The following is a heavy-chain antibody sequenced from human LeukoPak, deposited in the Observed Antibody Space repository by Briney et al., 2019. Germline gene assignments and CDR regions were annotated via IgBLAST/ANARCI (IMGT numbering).Heavy chain of an antibody. V-gene: IGHV3-30*02. J-gene: IGHJ4*02. D-gene: IGHD2-15*01. CDR2: IRYDGSGK. Sequence: PGGSLRLSCAASGLTFSNFGMYWVRQAPGKGLEWVAFIRYDGSGKYSADSVKGRFTISRDNSKNILYLQMNSLRAEDTAVYYCARHRRYCSGTTCYSGHDYWGQGTLVTVSS. CDR1: GLTFSNFG. CDR3: ARHRRYCSGTTCYSGHDY.